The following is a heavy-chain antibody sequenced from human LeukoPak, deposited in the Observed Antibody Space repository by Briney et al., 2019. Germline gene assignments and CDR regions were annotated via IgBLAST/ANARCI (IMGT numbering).Heavy chain of an antibody. J-gene: IGHJ4*02. CDR2: IDWDDDK. D-gene: IGHD3-9*01. CDR3: ARATGYPRPYFDY. Sequence: SGPALVKLPQTLTLTCTFSGFSLGTSGMCVSWIRQLPVMALEWLALIDWDDDKYYSTSLKTRLTISKDTSKNQVVLTMTNMDPVDTATYYCARATGYPRPYFDYWGQGTLVTVSS. CDR1: GFSLGTSGMC. V-gene: IGHV2-70*01.